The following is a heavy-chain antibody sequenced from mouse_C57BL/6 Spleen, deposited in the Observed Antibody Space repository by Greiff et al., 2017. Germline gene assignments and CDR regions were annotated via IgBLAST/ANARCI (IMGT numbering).Heavy chain of an antibody. V-gene: IGHV5-16*01. CDR2: INDDGSST. J-gene: IGHJ3*01. CDR3: AMTYCDDGPWFSY. D-gene: IGHD2-12*01. CDR1: GFTFSDYY. Sequence: DVKLVESEGGLVQPGSSLKLSCTASGFTFSDYYLAWVRQVQEKGLEWVANINDDGSSTYYLDSLKRRFIISRDNAKNMLYLQMSSLKSESTATYYCAMTYCDDGPWFSYWGQGTLVTVSA.